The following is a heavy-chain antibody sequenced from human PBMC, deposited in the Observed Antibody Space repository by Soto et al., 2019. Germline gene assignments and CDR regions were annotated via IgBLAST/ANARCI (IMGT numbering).Heavy chain of an antibody. CDR2: MYHSGST. CDR3: VRVPDY. CDR1: GGSISSGGYS. V-gene: IGHV4-30-2*01. J-gene: IGHJ4*02. D-gene: IGHD2-2*01. Sequence: SETLSLTCAVSGGSISSGGYSWSWIRQPPGKGLEWIGYMYHSGSTYYNPSLKSRVTISMDRSKNQFSLKLSSVTAADTAVYYCVRVPDYWGQGILVTVS.